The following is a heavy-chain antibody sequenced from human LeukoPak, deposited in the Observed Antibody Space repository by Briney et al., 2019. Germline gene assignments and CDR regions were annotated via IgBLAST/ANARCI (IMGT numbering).Heavy chain of an antibody. D-gene: IGHD3-9*01. V-gene: IGHV3-7*01. CDR3: ARARIILTGYLADLGFYYGMDV. Sequence: GGSLRLSCVASRFTFSNYWMSWVRQAPGKGLEWVANINQDGSKKRYADSMKGRFTISRDNAKESLYLQLNSLRAEDTAVYYCARARIILTGYLADLGFYYGMDVWGQGTTVTVSS. CDR1: RFTFSNYW. J-gene: IGHJ6*02. CDR2: INQDGSKK.